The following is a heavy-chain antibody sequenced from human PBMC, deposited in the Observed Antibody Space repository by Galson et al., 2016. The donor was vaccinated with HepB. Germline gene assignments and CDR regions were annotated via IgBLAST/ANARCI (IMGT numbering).Heavy chain of an antibody. J-gene: IGHJ6*02. Sequence: SLRLSCAASGFTFSRYAMSWVRQAPGKRLEWVSTISGNGGSTYYEDSVKGRFTISTDNSKNTLYLQMNVLRADDTAVYYCAKIIMVQGGFYFYGMNVWGQGTTVTVSS. D-gene: IGHD3-10*01. CDR1: GFTFSRYA. CDR3: AKIIMVQGGFYFYGMNV. CDR2: ISGNGGST. V-gene: IGHV3-23*01.